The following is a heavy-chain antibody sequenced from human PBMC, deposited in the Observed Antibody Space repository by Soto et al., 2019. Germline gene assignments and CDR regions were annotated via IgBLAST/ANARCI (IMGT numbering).Heavy chain of an antibody. Sequence: QVQLVESGGGVAQPGRSLRLSCAASGFTFSSYGMHWVRQAPGKGLEWVAVIWYDGSNKYYADSVKGRFTISRDNSKNTLYLQMNSLRAEDTAVYYCARDGWDGGNSDYYYYYGMDVWGQGTTVTVSS. CDR2: IWYDGSNK. CDR1: GFTFSSYG. D-gene: IGHD2-21*02. J-gene: IGHJ6*02. CDR3: ARDGWDGGNSDYYYYYGMDV. V-gene: IGHV3-33*01.